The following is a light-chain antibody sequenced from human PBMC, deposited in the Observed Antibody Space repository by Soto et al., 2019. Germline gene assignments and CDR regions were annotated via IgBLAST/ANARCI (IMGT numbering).Light chain of an antibody. Sequence: QSALTQPASVSGSPGQSIIISCTGTSSDIGVYDFVSWYQQHPGRAPKLLIYDVTNRPSGISDRFSGSKSGNTASLTISGLQPEDEADYYWTSYTTSTTRVFGGGTKLTVL. CDR2: DVT. CDR3: TSYTTSTTRV. J-gene: IGLJ3*02. CDR1: SSDIGVYDF. V-gene: IGLV2-14*01.